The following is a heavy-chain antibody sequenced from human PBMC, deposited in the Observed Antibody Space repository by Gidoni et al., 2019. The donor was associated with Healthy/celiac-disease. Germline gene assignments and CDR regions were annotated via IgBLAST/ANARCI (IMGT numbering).Heavy chain of an antibody. Sequence: EVQLLESGGGLVQPGGSLSLSCAASGFTFSSYAMSWVRQAPGTGLGWVSAIRGSGGSKYYADSVKGRFTISRDNSKNTMYLQMNSLRAEDTAVYYCAKDQVVVVPAAKDYWGQGTLVTVSS. CDR2: IRGSGGSK. D-gene: IGHD2-2*01. CDR1: GFTFSSYA. V-gene: IGHV3-23*01. CDR3: AKDQVVVVPAAKDY. J-gene: IGHJ4*02.